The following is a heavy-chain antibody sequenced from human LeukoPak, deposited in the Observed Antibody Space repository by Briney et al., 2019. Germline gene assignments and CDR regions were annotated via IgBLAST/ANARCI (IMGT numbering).Heavy chain of an antibody. V-gene: IGHV3-66*01. Sequence: PGGSLRLSCSPSGFTVSSSFISWVRQAPGKGLEWVSIIYSGGNTFYADSVMGRFTVSRDDSKNTVYLQMNSLRAEDTAMYYCLEDKRTDPNCAGACYFDSWGQGTLVTVSS. J-gene: IGHJ4*02. CDR2: IYSGGNT. CDR1: GFTVSSSF. D-gene: IGHD2-21*02. CDR3: LEDKRTDPNCAGACYFDS.